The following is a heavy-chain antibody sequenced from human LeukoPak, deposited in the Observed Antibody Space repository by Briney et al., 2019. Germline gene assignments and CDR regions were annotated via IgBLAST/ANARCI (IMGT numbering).Heavy chain of an antibody. CDR2: INPNSGGT. D-gene: IGHD3-22*01. Sequence: ASVKVSFKASGYTFTNYYVHWVRQAPGQGLEWMGWINPNSGGTDFAQKFQGRVTMTRDTSISTAYMKLSRLRSDDTAVYYCASGGRLYDRSAYYHDYWGQGTLVTVSS. CDR3: ASGGRLYDRSAYYHDY. V-gene: IGHV1-2*02. CDR1: GYTFTNYY. J-gene: IGHJ4*02.